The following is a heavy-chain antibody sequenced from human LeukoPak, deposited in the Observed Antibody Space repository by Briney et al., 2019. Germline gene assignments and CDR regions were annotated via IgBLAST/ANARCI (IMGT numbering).Heavy chain of an antibody. Sequence: SVKVSCKASGGTFSSYAISWVRQAPGQGLEWMGRIIPILGIANYAQKFQGRVTITADKSTSTAYMELSSLRSEDTAVYYCASRIYYDSSGYSLDYWGQGTLVTVSS. V-gene: IGHV1-69*04. D-gene: IGHD3-22*01. CDR3: ASRIYYDSSGYSLDY. J-gene: IGHJ4*02. CDR2: IIPILGIA. CDR1: GGTFSSYA.